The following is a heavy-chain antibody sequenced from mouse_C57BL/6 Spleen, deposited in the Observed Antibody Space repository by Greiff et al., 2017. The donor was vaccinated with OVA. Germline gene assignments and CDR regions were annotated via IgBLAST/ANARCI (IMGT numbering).Heavy chain of an antibody. J-gene: IGHJ2*01. CDR3: ARKIFYYVDY. CDR2: INPNNSGT. CDR1: GYTFTDYY. Sequence: VQLQQSGPGLVKPGASVKISCKASGYTFTDYYMTWVKQIQGKGLEWVGDINPNNSGTSYKRKFKGKSTLTVDNASNTAYMEIRSLIAEDSAVYYCARKIFYYVDYWGQGTTLTVSS. V-gene: IGHV1-26*01.